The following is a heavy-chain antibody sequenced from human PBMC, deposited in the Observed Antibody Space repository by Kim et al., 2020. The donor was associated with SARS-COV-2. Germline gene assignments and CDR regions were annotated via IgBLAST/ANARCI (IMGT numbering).Heavy chain of an antibody. V-gene: IGHV3-21*06. CDR3: ATDGQRAVWVY. J-gene: IGHJ4*02. CDR2: ISGSGDII. Sequence: GGSLRLSCAASGFSFSSYSMDWVRQAPGNGLEWVSSISGSGDIILYAESVKGRFTVSRDNAKNSLYLEMNSLRAEDTALYYCATDGQRAVWVYWGQGTLVTVSS. CDR1: GFSFSSYS. D-gene: IGHD3-16*01.